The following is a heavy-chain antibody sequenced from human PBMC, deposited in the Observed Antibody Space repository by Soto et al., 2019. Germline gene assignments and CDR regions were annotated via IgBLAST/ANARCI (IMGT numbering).Heavy chain of an antibody. D-gene: IGHD2-2*01. Sequence: ASVKVSCKASGYTFTGYYMHWVRQAPGQGLEWMGWINPNSGGTNYAQKFQGRVTVTRDTSISTAYMELSRLRSDDTAVYYCARVDIVVAPAAIYYGMDVWGQGATATVYS. V-gene: IGHV1-2*02. CDR1: GYTFTGYY. CDR2: INPNSGGT. J-gene: IGHJ6*02. CDR3: ARVDIVVAPAAIYYGMDV.